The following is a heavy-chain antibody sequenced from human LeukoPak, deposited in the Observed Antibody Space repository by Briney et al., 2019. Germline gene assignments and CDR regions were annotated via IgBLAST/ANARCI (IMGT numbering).Heavy chain of an antibody. D-gene: IGHD4-17*01. Sequence: GGSLRLSCAASGFTFSSYGMYWVRQAPGKGLEHVSGISSNGVYTYYANTVKGRFTISRDNSKNMLYLQMGSLRAEDMAVYHCARGPTVITLNAFDVWGQGTMVTVSS. CDR3: ARGPTVITLNAFDV. CDR2: ISSNGVYT. V-gene: IGHV3-64*01. J-gene: IGHJ3*01. CDR1: GFTFSSYG.